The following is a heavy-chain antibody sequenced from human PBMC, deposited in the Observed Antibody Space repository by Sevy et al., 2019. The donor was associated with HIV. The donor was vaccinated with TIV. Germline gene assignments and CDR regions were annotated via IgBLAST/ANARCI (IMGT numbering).Heavy chain of an antibody. CDR2: IYYSGST. D-gene: IGHD3-16*02. Sequence: SETLSLTCTVSGGSISSGVYYWSWIRQHPGKGLEWIGYIYYSGSTYYNPSLKSRVTISVDTSKNQFSLKLSSVTAADTAVYYCAREGGYDYVWGSYPYLSYWGQGTLVTVSS. V-gene: IGHV4-31*03. J-gene: IGHJ4*02. CDR3: AREGGYDYVWGSYPYLSY. CDR1: GGSISSGVYY.